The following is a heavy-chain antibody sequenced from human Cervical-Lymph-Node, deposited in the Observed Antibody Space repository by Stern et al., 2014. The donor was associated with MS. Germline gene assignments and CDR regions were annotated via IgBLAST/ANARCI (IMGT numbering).Heavy chain of an antibody. Sequence: VQSGRSLRLSCAAAGFTFSSYGMHWVRHAPGKGRGWVTVLWHAGSLKTYADAGMGRFTISKDNDRSTLYLQMNSLRAEDTAVYYCARGGLWGAYAPMDVWGQGTTVTVSS. J-gene: IGHJ6*02. D-gene: IGHD3-16*01. CDR2: LWHAGSLK. CDR1: GFTFSSYG. V-gene: IGHV3-33*01. CDR3: ARGGLWGAYAPMDV.